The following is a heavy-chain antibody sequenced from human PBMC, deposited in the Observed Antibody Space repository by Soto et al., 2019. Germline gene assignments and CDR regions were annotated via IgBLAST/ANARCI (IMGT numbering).Heavy chain of an antibody. J-gene: IGHJ6*01. Sequence: QVQLQESGPGLVKPSETLSLTCTVSAGSVSSGSYYWSWIRQPPGKGLEWIGYIYDSGSTNYSLSLKCRVTISVDTSKNPFSLKLSSVTAADTAVYYCAREKAATAQPSYYGLDVWGQGTTLTVSS. D-gene: IGHD1-26*01. V-gene: IGHV4-61*01. CDR3: AREKAATAQPSYYGLDV. CDR2: IYDSGST. CDR1: AGSVSSGSYY.